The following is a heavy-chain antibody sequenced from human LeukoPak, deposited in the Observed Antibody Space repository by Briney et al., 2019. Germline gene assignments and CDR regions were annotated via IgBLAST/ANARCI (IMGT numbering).Heavy chain of an antibody. V-gene: IGHV3-30-3*01. CDR3: ARDLSRTYTVDY. J-gene: IGHJ4*02. CDR2: VSYDGSIN. Sequence: GSLRLSCAAPGFTFSSHAMHWVRQAPGKGLEWVAFVSYDGSINSYADFVKGRFTISRDNSKNTLYLQMNSLRAEDTAVYFCARDLSRTYTVDYWGQGTLVTVSS. CDR1: GFTFSSHA. D-gene: IGHD2-2*02.